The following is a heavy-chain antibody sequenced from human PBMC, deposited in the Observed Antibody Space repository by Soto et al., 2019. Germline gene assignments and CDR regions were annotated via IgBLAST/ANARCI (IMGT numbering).Heavy chain of an antibody. CDR1: GYTLTELS. V-gene: IGHV1-24*01. CDR2: FDPEDGET. CDR3: AGLHTYYDFWSGYPTPGSGWFDP. D-gene: IGHD3-3*01. Sequence: AASVKVSCKVSGYTLTELSMHWVRQAPGKGLEWMGGFDPEDGETIYAQKFQGRVTMTENTSTDTAYMELSSLRSEDTAVYYCAGLHTYYDFWSGYPTPGSGWFDPWGQGTLVTVSS. J-gene: IGHJ5*02.